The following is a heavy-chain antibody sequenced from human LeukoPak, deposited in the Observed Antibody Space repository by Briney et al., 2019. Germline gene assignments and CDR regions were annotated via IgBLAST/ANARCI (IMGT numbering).Heavy chain of an antibody. CDR2: ISTSSSTI. CDR1: GFTFSSYS. D-gene: IGHD2-2*01. CDR3: ARSLGYCSSTSCYRFDY. V-gene: IGHV3-48*02. Sequence: GGSLRLSCAASGFTFSSYSMNWVRQAPGKGLERVSYISTSSSTIYYADSVKGGFTIYRDNAKKSLYLEMNRLRDEDTAVYYCARSLGYCSSTSCYRFDYWGQGTLVTVSS. J-gene: IGHJ4*02.